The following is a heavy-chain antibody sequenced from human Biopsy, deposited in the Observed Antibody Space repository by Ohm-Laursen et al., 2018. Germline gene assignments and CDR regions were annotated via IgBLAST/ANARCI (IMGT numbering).Heavy chain of an antibody. V-gene: IGHV4-39*01. CDR2: IFYGGIT. CDR1: GGSIRSETNY. Sequence: GTLSLTCTVSGGSIRSETNYWGWIRQPPGKGLEWIGSIFYGGITYYNPSLKSRVTISVDTSKSQFSLNLSSVTGADTAVYYCARHPTGFWFDPWGQGTLVTVSS. J-gene: IGHJ5*02. CDR3: ARHPTGFWFDP.